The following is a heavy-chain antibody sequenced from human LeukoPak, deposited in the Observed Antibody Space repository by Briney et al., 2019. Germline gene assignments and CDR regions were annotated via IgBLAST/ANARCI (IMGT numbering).Heavy chain of an antibody. J-gene: IGHJ4*02. Sequence: GESLMISCRGSGHSFVRYWLAWVRQMPGQGLEWMGIIYPGDSDTRYSPSFEGQVTISADKFLTTAYLQWSSLKASDTAMYYCARVSGSGSYYNASYYYFDYWGQETLVTVSS. CDR2: IYPGDSDT. CDR3: ARVSGSGSYYNASYYYFDY. CDR1: GHSFVRYW. D-gene: IGHD3-10*01. V-gene: IGHV5-51*01.